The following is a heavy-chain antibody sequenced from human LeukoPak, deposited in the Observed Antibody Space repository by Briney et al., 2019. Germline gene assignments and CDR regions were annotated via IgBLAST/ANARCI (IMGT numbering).Heavy chain of an antibody. CDR2: INDNGGRT. Sequence: GGSLGLSCSASGFTFSSYAMHWFRQAPGKGLEYVSGINDNGGRTHYGDSVKGRFTISRDDSKNTLYLQMSTLRAEDTAVYYCVKDVSGSYTFDYWGQGTLVTVSS. CDR1: GFTFSSYA. D-gene: IGHD1-26*01. CDR3: VKDVSGSYTFDY. V-gene: IGHV3-64D*09. J-gene: IGHJ4*02.